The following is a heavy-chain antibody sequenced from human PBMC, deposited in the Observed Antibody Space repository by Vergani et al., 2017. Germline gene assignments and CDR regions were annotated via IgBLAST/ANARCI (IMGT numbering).Heavy chain of an antibody. J-gene: IGHJ4*02. D-gene: IGHD3-3*01. Sequence: EVQLVESGGGVVRPGGSLRLSCAASGFAFDDYGMSWVRQAPGKGLEWVSGINWNSGSTGYADSVKGRFTISRDNAKNSLYLQMNSLRAEDTALYYCARERNAYYDFWSGYYTQYYFDDWGQGTLVTVSS. CDR1: GFAFDDYG. CDR2: INWNSGST. V-gene: IGHV3-20*04. CDR3: ARERNAYYDFWSGYYTQYYFDD.